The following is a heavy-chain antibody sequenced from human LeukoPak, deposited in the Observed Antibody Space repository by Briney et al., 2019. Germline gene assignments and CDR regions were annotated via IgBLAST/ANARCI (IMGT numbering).Heavy chain of an antibody. CDR3: ARDNRYYDSSGYYVG. Sequence: SETLSLTCTVSGYSISSGYYWGWIRQPPGKGLEWIGSIYHSGRTFYNPSLKSRVTISVDTSKNQFSLKLSSVTAADTAVYYCARDNRYYDSSGYYVGWGQGTLVTVSS. D-gene: IGHD3-22*01. V-gene: IGHV4-38-2*02. CDR2: IYHSGRT. J-gene: IGHJ4*02. CDR1: GYSISSGYY.